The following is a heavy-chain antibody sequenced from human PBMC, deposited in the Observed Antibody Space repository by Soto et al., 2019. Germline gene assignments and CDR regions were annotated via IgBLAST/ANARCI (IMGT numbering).Heavy chain of an antibody. CDR1: GFTFDDYG. CDR3: ARSNYYNDFWSPYDY. D-gene: IGHD3-3*01. CDR2: VNWNGGST. J-gene: IGHJ4*02. Sequence: EVQLVESGGGVVRPGGSLRLSCAASGFTFDDYGMSWVREAPGKGLEWVAGVNWNGGSTGYADSVKGRFTISRDNAKNSLYLQMSSLRAEDTALYHCARSNYYNDFWSPYDYWGQGTLVTGPS. V-gene: IGHV3-20*01.